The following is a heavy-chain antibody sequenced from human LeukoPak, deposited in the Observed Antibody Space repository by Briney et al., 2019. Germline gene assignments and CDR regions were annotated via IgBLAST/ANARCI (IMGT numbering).Heavy chain of an antibody. J-gene: IGHJ4*02. D-gene: IGHD3-22*01. CDR1: GFTFDDYA. V-gene: IGHV3-9*01. Sequence: GGSLRLSCAASGFTFDDYALHWVRQAPGKGLEWVAGINWNSVGIGYADSLKGRFTTSRDSPKNSLYLQVNSLTVEDTAFYYCAKAPGANYYDTHGFDFWGQGTLVTVSS. CDR3: AKAPGANYYDTHGFDF. CDR2: INWNSVGI.